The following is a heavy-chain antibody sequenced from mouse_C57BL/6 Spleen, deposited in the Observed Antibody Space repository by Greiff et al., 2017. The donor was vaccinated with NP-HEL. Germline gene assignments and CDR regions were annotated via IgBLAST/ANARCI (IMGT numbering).Heavy chain of an antibody. CDR1: GYTFTDYN. V-gene: IGHV1-22*01. J-gene: IGHJ4*01. Sequence: VQLKQSGPELVKPGASVKMSCKASGYTFTDYNMHWVKQSHGKSLEWIGYINPNNGGTSYNQKFKGKATLTVNKSSSTAYMELRSLTSEDSAVYYCARLGDSSGYDAMDYWGQGTSVTVSS. CDR3: ARLGDSSGYDAMDY. D-gene: IGHD3-2*02. CDR2: INPNNGGT.